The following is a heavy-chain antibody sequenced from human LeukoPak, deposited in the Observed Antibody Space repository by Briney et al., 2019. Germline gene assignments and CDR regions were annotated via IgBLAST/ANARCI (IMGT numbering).Heavy chain of an antibody. CDR3: ARRGGKRSGYYQNYYYYYYMDV. CDR1: GGSFSGYY. V-gene: IGHV4-34*01. CDR2: INHSGST. Sequence: ETLSLTCAVYGGSFSGYYWSWIRQPPGKGLEWIGEINHSGSTNYNPSLKSRVTISVDTSKNQFSLKLSSVTAADTAVYYCARRGGKRSGYYQNYYYYYYMDVWGKGTTVTVSS. J-gene: IGHJ6*03. D-gene: IGHD3-3*01.